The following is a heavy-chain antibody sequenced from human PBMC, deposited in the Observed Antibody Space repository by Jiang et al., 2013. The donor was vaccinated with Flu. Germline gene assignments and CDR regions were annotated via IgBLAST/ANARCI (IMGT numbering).Heavy chain of an antibody. Sequence: DSDTRYSPSFQGQVTISADKSISTAYLQWSSLKASDTAMYYCARPGSSGWTDAFDIWGQGTMVTVSS. D-gene: IGHD6-19*01. V-gene: IGHV5-51*01. J-gene: IGHJ3*02. CDR3: ARPGSSGWTDAFDI. CDR2: DSDT.